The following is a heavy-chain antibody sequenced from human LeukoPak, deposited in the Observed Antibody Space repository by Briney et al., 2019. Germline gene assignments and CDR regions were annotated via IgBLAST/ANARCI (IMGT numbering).Heavy chain of an antibody. Sequence: ASVKVSRKASGYTFTGYYMHWVRQAPGQGLEWMGWINPNSGGTNYAQKFQGRVTMTRDTSISTAYMELSRLRSDDTAVYYCARNIVVVPDGMDVWGQGTTVTVSS. CDR3: ARNIVVVPDGMDV. V-gene: IGHV1-2*02. D-gene: IGHD2-2*01. CDR1: GYTFTGYY. CDR2: INPNSGGT. J-gene: IGHJ6*02.